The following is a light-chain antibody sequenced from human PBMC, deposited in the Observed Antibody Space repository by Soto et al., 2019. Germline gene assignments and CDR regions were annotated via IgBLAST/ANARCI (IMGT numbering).Light chain of an antibody. V-gene: IGKV3-20*01. CDR2: GAS. J-gene: IGKJ2*01. CDR3: QQYAGSSYT. Sequence: EIVLTQSPGTLSLSPGERATLSCGASQSVSSNYLVWYQQKPGQAPRPLIYGASTRATGIPDRFSGSGSGTDFTLTISRLEPEDFAVYYCQQYAGSSYTFGQGTKLEIK. CDR1: QSVSSNY.